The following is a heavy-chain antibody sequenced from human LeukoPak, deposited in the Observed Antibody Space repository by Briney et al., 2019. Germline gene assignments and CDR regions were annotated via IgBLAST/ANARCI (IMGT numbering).Heavy chain of an antibody. D-gene: IGHD2-21*01. V-gene: IGHV4-59*08. Sequence: PSETLSLTCTVSGGSISSYYWSWIRQPPGKGLEWIGYIYYSGSTNYNPSLKSRVTISVDTSKNQFSLKLSSVTAADTAVYYCARRGPPTYCGGDCYIGLAPQLNWFDPWGQGTLVTVSS. CDR2: IYYSGST. J-gene: IGHJ5*02. CDR3: ARRGPPTYCGGDCYIGLAPQLNWFDP. CDR1: GGSISSYY.